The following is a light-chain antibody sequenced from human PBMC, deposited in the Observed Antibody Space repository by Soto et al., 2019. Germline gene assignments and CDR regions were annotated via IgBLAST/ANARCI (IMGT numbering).Light chain of an antibody. CDR2: DAS. CDR3: QPYNSRAT. CDR1: QSISSW. J-gene: IGKJ1*01. Sequence: DIQMTQSPSTLSASGGDRVTITCRASQSISSWLAWYQQKPGKAPKLLIYDASSLESGVPSRFSGSSSGTEFALTLSSLQPDDFATYYCQPYNSRATLGHGTKVDLK. V-gene: IGKV1-5*01.